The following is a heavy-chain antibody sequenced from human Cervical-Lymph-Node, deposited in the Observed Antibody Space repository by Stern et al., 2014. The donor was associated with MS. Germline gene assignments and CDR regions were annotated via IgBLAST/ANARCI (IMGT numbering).Heavy chain of an antibody. V-gene: IGHV3-48*02. J-gene: IGHJ6*02. D-gene: IGHD3-3*01. CDR3: ARDLKYYDFWSSYFVPYGMDV. CDR1: GFTFRTYS. CDR2: ISSSSSTI. Sequence: EMQLVESGGGLVQPGGSLRLSCAASGFTFRTYSMNWVRQAPGKGLEWVSYISSSSSTIYYEDSVKGRFTISRDNAKNSLYLQMNSLRDEDTAVYYCARDLKYYDFWSSYFVPYGMDVWGQGTTVTVSS.